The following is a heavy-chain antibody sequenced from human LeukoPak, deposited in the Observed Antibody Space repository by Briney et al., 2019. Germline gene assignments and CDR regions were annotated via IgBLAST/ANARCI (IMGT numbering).Heavy chain of an antibody. CDR3: AKNINGYNYLDY. J-gene: IGHJ4*02. Sequence: PGGSLRLSCAASGFTFSSYCMHWVRQAPGKGLEWVAFIYSDGSNKYYADSVKGRLTISRDNSKNTLFLQMNSLRAEDTAVYYCAKNINGYNYLDYWGQGTLVTVSS. D-gene: IGHD5-24*01. CDR1: GFTFSSYC. CDR2: IYSDGSNK. V-gene: IGHV3-30*02.